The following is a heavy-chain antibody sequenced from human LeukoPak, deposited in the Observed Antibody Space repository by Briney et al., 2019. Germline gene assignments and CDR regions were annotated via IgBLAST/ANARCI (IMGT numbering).Heavy chain of an antibody. Sequence: GGSLRLSCAASGFTFSSYAMSWVRQAPGKGLEWVSAISGSGGSTHYADSVKGRFTISRDNSKNTLYLQMNSLRAEDTAVYYCAKFGSVPQYFDYWGQGTLVTVSS. CDR1: GFTFSSYA. V-gene: IGHV3-23*01. CDR3: AKFGSVPQYFDY. J-gene: IGHJ4*02. CDR2: ISGSGGST. D-gene: IGHD6-25*01.